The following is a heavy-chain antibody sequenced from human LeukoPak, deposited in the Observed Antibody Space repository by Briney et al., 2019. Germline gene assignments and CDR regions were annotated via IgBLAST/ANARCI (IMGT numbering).Heavy chain of an antibody. CDR1: GYTFTSYG. CDR2: ISAYNGNT. V-gene: IGHV1-18*01. D-gene: IGHD6-6*01. CDR3: ARGRRSSSSRGFGLYYFDY. Sequence: ASVKVSCKASGYTFTSYGISWVRQAPGQGLEWMGWISAYNGNTNYAQKLQGRVTMTTDTSTSTAYMELRSPRSDDTAVYYCARGRRSSSSRGFGLYYFDYWGQGTLVTVSS. J-gene: IGHJ4*02.